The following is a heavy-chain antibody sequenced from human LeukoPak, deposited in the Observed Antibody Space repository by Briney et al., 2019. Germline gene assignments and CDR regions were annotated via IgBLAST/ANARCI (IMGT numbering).Heavy chain of an antibody. CDR3: ARSMVGEWLFLALDI. Sequence: GGSLRLSCAASGFTFSSYGMSWVRQAPGKGLEWVSAISGSGGSTYYADSVKGRFTISRDNSKNTLYLQMNSLRAEDTGVYYCARSMVGEWLFLALDIWGQGTKVTVSS. CDR1: GFTFSSYG. CDR2: ISGSGGST. J-gene: IGHJ3*02. D-gene: IGHD3-3*01. V-gene: IGHV3-23*01.